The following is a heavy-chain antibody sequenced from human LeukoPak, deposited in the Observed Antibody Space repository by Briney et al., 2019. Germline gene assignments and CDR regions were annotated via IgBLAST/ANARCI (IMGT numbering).Heavy chain of an antibody. D-gene: IGHD3-3*01. Sequence: ASVKVSCKTSGYTFTSYGISWVRQAPGQGLEWMGWTSSFSDNTNYAQKLQGRVTMTTDTSTSTAYMELRSLRSDDTAVYYCARAPRITIFGVRPLPDYWGQGTLVTVSS. CDR2: TSSFSDNT. CDR3: ARAPRITIFGVRPLPDY. V-gene: IGHV1-18*01. CDR1: GYTFTSYG. J-gene: IGHJ4*02.